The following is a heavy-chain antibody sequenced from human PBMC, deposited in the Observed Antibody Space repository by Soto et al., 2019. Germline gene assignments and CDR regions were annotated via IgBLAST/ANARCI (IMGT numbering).Heavy chain of an antibody. CDR1: GFILSSYE. V-gene: IGHV3-48*03. CDR3: ERGKKPLIYKSYGMDV. D-gene: IGHD2-2*02. CDR2: ISSTGSII. Sequence: GGSLRLSCAASGFILSSYEVNWVRQAPGKGLEWVSYISSTGSIIYYADSVKGRFTISRDNAKNSLYLQLNSLRAEDTAVYYCERGKKPLIYKSYGMDVWGQGTTVTVLL. J-gene: IGHJ6*01.